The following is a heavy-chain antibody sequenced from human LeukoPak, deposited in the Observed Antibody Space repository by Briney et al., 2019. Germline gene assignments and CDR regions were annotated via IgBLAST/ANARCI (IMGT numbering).Heavy chain of an antibody. V-gene: IGHV1-2*02. Sequence: SVNVSCKSSGYTFNGYYIHWVRQAPGQGLEWMGWINPNNGGTKYAQNFQGRVTMTRDTSISTAYMELDRLRFDDTAVYYGARDSAEVPDYWGQGTLVTVSS. J-gene: IGHJ4*02. CDR3: ARDSAEVPDY. CDR2: INPNNGGT. CDR1: GYTFNGYY. D-gene: IGHD3-10*01.